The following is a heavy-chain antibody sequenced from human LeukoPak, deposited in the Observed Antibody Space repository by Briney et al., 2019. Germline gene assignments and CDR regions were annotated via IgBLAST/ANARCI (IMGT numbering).Heavy chain of an antibody. Sequence: PSETLSLTCTVSGGSISTYYWSWIRQPPGKGLEWIGYIYYSGSTNYNPSLKSRVTISVDTSKNQFSLKLSSVTAADTAVYYCARGGTSRLGFDYWGQGTLVTVSS. CDR2: IYYSGST. V-gene: IGHV4-59*01. J-gene: IGHJ4*02. CDR1: GGSISTYY. D-gene: IGHD1-26*01. CDR3: ARGGTSRLGFDY.